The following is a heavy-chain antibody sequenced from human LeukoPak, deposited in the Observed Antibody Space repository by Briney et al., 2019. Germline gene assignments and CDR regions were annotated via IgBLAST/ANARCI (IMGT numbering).Heavy chain of an antibody. J-gene: IGHJ3*02. CDR3: ARRNDFHI. CDR2: IYSNEAT. Sequence: PSETLSLTCTVSGGSIKGYHWSRIRQPPGKGLEWIGYIYSNEATEYKPSLKSRVTISADTSKNQFSLKLTSVSAADTAIYYCARRNDFHIWGQGTMVTVSS. CDR1: GGSIKGYH. V-gene: IGHV4-59*12.